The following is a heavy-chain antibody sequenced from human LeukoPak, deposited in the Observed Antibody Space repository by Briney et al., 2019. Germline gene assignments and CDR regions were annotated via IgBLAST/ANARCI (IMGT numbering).Heavy chain of an antibody. CDR2: INHSGST. V-gene: IGHV4-34*01. Sequence: SETLSLTCAVYGGSFSGYYWSWIRQPPGKGLEWIGEINHSGSTNYNPSLKSRVTISVDTSKNQFSLKLSSVTAADTAVYYCASHSSSQGFDPWGQGTLVTVSS. CDR1: GGSFSGYY. CDR3: ASHSSSQGFDP. D-gene: IGHD6-6*01. J-gene: IGHJ5*02.